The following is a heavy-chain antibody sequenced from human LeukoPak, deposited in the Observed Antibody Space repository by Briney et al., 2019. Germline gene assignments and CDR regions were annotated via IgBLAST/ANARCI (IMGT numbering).Heavy chain of an antibody. D-gene: IGHD3-22*01. Sequence: SETLSLTCTVSGGSISSHYWSWIRQPPGKGLEWIGYIYYSGSTNYNPSLKSRVTISVDTSKNQFSLKLSSVTAADTAVYYCARDWGYDSSGYYTYNWFDPWGQGTLVTVSS. J-gene: IGHJ5*02. CDR2: IYYSGST. V-gene: IGHV4-59*11. CDR1: GGSISSHY. CDR3: ARDWGYDSSGYYTYNWFDP.